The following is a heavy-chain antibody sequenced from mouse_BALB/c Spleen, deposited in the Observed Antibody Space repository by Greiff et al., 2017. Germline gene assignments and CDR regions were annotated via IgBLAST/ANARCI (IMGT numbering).Heavy chain of an antibody. J-gene: IGHJ2*01. CDR3: NGRLYYFDY. Sequence: EVQLQESGAELVRSGASVKLSCTASGFNIKDYYMHWVKQRPEQGLEWIGWIDPENGDTEYAPKFQGKATMTADTSSNTAYLQLSSLTSEDTAVYYCNGRLYYFDYWGQGTTLTVSS. D-gene: IGHD1-2*01. V-gene: IGHV14-4*02. CDR1: GFNIKDYY. CDR2: IDPENGDT.